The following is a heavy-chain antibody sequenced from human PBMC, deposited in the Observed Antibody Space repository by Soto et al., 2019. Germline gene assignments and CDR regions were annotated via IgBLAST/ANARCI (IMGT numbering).Heavy chain of an antibody. J-gene: IGHJ6*02. D-gene: IGHD2-15*01. Sequence: EVQLVESGGGLVQPGRSLRLSCAASGFTFDDYAMHWVRQAPGKGLEWVSGISWNSGSINYADSVKGRFTISRDNVKNSLYLQMNSLRAEDTALYYCAKDWSYSYYYGMDVWGQGTTVTVSS. CDR1: GFTFDDYA. V-gene: IGHV3-9*01. CDR2: ISWNSGSI. CDR3: AKDWSYSYYYGMDV.